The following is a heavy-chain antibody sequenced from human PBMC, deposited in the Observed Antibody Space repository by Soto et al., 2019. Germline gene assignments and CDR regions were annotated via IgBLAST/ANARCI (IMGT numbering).Heavy chain of an antibody. D-gene: IGHD2-2*01. CDR3: ARLLGYCSSTSCYDEVYYYYMDV. V-gene: IGHV3-11*01. J-gene: IGHJ6*03. Sequence: GGSLRLSCAASGFTFSDYYMSWIRQAPGKGLEWVSYISSSGSTIYYADSVKGRFTISRDNAKNSLYLQMNSLRAEDTAVYYCARLLGYCSSTSCYDEVYYYYMDVWGKGTMVTVSS. CDR1: GFTFSDYY. CDR2: ISSSGSTI.